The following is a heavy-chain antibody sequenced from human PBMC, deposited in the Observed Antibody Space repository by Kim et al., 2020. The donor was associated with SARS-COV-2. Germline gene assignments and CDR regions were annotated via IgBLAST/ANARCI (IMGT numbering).Heavy chain of an antibody. V-gene: IGHV3-33*06. CDR1: GFTFSSYG. CDR2: IWYDGSNK. D-gene: IGHD3-10*01. J-gene: IGHJ4*02. Sequence: GGSLRLSCAASGFTFSSYGMHWVRQAPGKGLEWVAVIWYDGSNKYYADSVKGRFTISRDNSKNTLYLQMNSLRAEDTAVYYCAKIYYGSGSYIDYWGQGTLVTVSS. CDR3: AKIYYGSGSYIDY.